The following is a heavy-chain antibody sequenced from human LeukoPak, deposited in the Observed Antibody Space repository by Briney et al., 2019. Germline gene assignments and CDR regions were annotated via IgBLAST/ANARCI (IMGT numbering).Heavy chain of an antibody. CDR2: IYYSGST. CDR3: ARGEGGNFDFDY. V-gene: IGHV4-59*01. D-gene: IGHD4-23*01. CDR1: GGSISSYY. Sequence: NTSETLSLSCTVSGGSISSYYWSWIRQTPGKGLEWIGYIYYSGSTNYNPSLKSRVTISVDTSKNQFSLKLSSVAAADTAVYYCARGEGGNFDFDYWGQGTLVTVSS. J-gene: IGHJ4*02.